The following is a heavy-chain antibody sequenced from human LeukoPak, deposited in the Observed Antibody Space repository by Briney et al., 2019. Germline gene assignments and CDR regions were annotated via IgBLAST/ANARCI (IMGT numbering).Heavy chain of an antibody. J-gene: IGHJ3*02. D-gene: IGHD1-1*01. V-gene: IGHV3-11*04. CDR1: GFTFSDYY. CDR2: ISSSGSTI. CDR3: ARDFQGYWNRDAFDI. Sequence: GGSLRLSCAASGFTFSDYYMSWIRQAPGKGLEWVSYISSSGSTIYYADSVKGRFTISRDNAKNSLYLQMNSLRAEDTAVYYCARDFQGYWNRDAFDIWGQGTMVTVSS.